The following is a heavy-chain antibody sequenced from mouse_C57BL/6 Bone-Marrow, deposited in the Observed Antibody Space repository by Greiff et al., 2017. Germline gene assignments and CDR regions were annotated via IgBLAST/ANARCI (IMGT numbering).Heavy chain of an antibody. Sequence: EVQLVESGGGLVKPGGSLKLSCAASGFTFSSYAMSWVRQTPEKRLEWVATISDGGSYTYYPDNVKGRFTISRDNAKNNLYLQMSHLKSEDTAMYYCARALGLGDYWGQGTTLTVSS. D-gene: IGHD2-4*01. V-gene: IGHV5-4*01. CDR3: ARALGLGDY. J-gene: IGHJ2*01. CDR2: ISDGGSYT. CDR1: GFTFSSYA.